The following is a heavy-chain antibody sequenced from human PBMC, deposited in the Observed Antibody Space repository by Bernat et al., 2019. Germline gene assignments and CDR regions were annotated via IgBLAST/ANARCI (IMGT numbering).Heavy chain of an antibody. J-gene: IGHJ6*03. V-gene: IGHV3-33*01. CDR1: GFTFSSYG. Sequence: QVQLVESGGGVVQPGRSLRLSCAASGFTFSSYGMHWVRQAPGKGLEWVAVIWYDGSNKYYADSVKGRFTISRDNSKNTLYLQMNSLRAEDTAVYYCARRSWADYGDYYYYYMDVWGKGTTVTGSS. CDR2: IWYDGSNK. D-gene: IGHD4-17*01. CDR3: ARRSWADYGDYYYYYMDV.